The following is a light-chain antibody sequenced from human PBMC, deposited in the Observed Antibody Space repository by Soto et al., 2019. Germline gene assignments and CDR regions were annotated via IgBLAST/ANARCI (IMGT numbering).Light chain of an antibody. CDR1: SSDVGGYNY. Sequence: QSALTQPASVSWSPGQSITISCTGTSSDVGGYNYVSWYQQHPGKAPKLMIYGVTNRPSGVSNRFSGSKSVNTSSLTISVLQAEDEADYYCSSYTSSTTLSVVFGGGTKLTVL. CDR3: SSYTSSTTLSVV. J-gene: IGLJ2*01. CDR2: GVT. V-gene: IGLV2-14*01.